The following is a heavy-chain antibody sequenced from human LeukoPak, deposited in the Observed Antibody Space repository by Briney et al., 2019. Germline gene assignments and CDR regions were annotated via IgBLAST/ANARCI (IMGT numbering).Heavy chain of an antibody. CDR2: IYPGDSDI. CDR1: GYTFTTSW. CDR3: VRLEGHFDY. J-gene: IGHJ4*02. Sequence: KVSCKASGYTFTTSWIGWVRQMPGKGLEWMGVIYPGDSDIRYSPSFQGQVTISADKSISTAYLQWRSLKASVTAMYYCVRLEGHFDYWGQGTLVTVSS. V-gene: IGHV5-51*01.